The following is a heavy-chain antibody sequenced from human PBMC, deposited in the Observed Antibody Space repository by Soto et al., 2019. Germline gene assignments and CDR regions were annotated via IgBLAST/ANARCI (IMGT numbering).Heavy chain of an antibody. J-gene: IGHJ4*02. Sequence: SVKVSCKASGGTFSSYAISWVRQAPGQGLEWMGGIIPIFGTANYAQKFQGRVTITADESTRTASMELSSQRPVDTAVDDVATTLRAGYNLDFDYWGQGTLVTVSS. V-gene: IGHV1-69*13. CDR3: ATTLRAGYNLDFDY. CDR1: GGTFSSYA. D-gene: IGHD5-12*01. CDR2: IIPIFGTA.